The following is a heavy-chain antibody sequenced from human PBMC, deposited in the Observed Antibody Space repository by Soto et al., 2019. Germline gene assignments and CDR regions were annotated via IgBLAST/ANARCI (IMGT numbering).Heavy chain of an antibody. CDR1: GYSMTSYY. CDR3: ARTFPYGVVRFDF. D-gene: IGHD2-8*01. V-gene: IGHV4-59*01. CDR2: ISSTGNT. J-gene: IGHJ4*02. Sequence: PSETLSLTCIVSGYSMTSYYWSWIRQPPGKGLEWIGFISSTGNTNYNPSLKSRITISVDASKNHFSLSLSSVTAADTAVYYCARTFPYGVVRFDFWGPGAQVTVSS.